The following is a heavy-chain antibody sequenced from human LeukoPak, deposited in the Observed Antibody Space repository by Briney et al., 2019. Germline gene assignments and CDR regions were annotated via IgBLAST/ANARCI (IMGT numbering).Heavy chain of an antibody. CDR1: GYSMSRGYY. J-gene: IGHJ4*02. CDR3: ARTGIGARPGYFDF. D-gene: IGHD6-6*01. Sequence: SETLSLPCTVSGYSMSRGYYWGWIRQPPGKGLEWIGSIYHSGSTYYNPPLKSRVNISVDTSKNQFSLKLSAVTAADTAVYYCARTGIGARPGYFDFWGKGTLVTVSS. CDR2: IYHSGST. V-gene: IGHV4-38-2*02.